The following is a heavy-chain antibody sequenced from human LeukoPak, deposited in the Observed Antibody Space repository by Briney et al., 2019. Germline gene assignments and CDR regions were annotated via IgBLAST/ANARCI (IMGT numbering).Heavy chain of an antibody. CDR1: GGTFSGYA. D-gene: IGHD2-8*01. V-gene: IGHV1-69*05. CDR2: IIPIFGTA. Sequence: GASVKVSCKASGGTFSGYAISWVRQAPGQGLEWMGRIIPIFGTANYAQKFQGRVTITTDESTSTAYMGLSSLRSEDTAVYYCASDGPCTNGVCYGFWFDPWGQGTLVTVSS. CDR3: ASDGPCTNGVCYGFWFDP. J-gene: IGHJ5*02.